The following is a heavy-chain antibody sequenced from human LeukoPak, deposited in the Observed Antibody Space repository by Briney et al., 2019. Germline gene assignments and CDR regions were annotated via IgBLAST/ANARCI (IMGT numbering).Heavy chain of an antibody. CDR3: ARGPPRGKYYYMDV. CDR1: GFTFSSYA. D-gene: IGHD1-1*01. CDR2: ISGSGGST. Sequence: GGSLRLSCAASGFTFSSYAKSWLRPDPGRGGVWVSAISGSGGSTYYADSVKGRFTLSRDNAKNSLYLQMNSLTAGDTAMYDCARGPPRGKYYYMDVWGKGTTVTVSS. J-gene: IGHJ6*03. V-gene: IGHV3-23*01.